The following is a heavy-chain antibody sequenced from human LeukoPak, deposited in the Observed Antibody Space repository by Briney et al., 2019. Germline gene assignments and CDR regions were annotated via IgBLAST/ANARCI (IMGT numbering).Heavy chain of an antibody. CDR1: GYTFTGYY. CDR2: INPNSGGT. J-gene: IGHJ4*02. CDR3: ARESGSYFDY. V-gene: IGHV1-2*02. Sequence: ASVKVSCKASGYTFTGYYMHWVRQAPGQGLEWMGWINPNSGGTNYAQKFQGRVTMTRDASISTAYMELTRLRSDDSAVYYCARESGSYFDYWGQGTLVTVSS. D-gene: IGHD3-10*01.